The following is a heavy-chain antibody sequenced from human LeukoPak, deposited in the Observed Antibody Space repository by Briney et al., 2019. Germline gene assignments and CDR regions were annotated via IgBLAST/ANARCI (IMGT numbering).Heavy chain of an antibody. J-gene: IGHJ4*02. CDR1: GYTFTNYG. CDR2: ISGYNGNT. D-gene: IGHD3-10*01. CDR3: ARVRGPITMVRGADFDY. V-gene: IGHV1-18*01. Sequence: GASVKVSCKASGYTFTNYGINWVRRAPGQGLEWMGWISGYNGNTNYAQKFQGRVTMTTDTSTSTAYMELRSLRSDDTAVYYCARVRGPITMVRGADFDYWGQGTLVTVSS.